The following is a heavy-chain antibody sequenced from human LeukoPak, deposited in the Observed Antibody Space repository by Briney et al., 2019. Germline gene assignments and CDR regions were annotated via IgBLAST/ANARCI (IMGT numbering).Heavy chain of an antibody. CDR2: ISSSSSTI. V-gene: IGHV3-48*01. CDR3: ARGLSSGGSCYSLTYYYYGMDV. D-gene: IGHD2-15*01. CDR1: GFTFSSYS. Sequence: QTGGSLRLSCAASGFTFSSYSMNWVRQAPGKGLEWVSYISSSSSTIYYADSVKGRFTISRDNAKNSLYLQMNSLRAEDTAVYYCARGLSSGGSCYSLTYYYYGMDVWGQGTTVTVSS. J-gene: IGHJ6*02.